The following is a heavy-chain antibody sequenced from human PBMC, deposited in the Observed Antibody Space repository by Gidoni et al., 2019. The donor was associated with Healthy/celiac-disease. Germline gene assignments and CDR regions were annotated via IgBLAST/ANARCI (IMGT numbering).Heavy chain of an antibody. CDR1: GFTFSRYW. J-gene: IGHJ6*02. V-gene: IGHV3-7*03. Sequence: EVQLVESGGGLVQPGGSLRPSCAASGFTFSRYWLGVVRQAPGKGLEWVANIKQDGSEKYYVDSVKGRFTISRDNAKNSLYLQMNSLRAEDTAVYYCARDKKGIAAGNYYGMDVWGQGTTVTVSS. CDR2: IKQDGSEK. D-gene: IGHD6-13*01. CDR3: ARDKKGIAAGNYYGMDV.